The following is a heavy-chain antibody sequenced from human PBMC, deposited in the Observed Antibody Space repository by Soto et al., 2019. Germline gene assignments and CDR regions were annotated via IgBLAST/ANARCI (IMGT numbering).Heavy chain of an antibody. CDR3: ARETPNYDIPTGSSYIQDSYHYYGLFV. J-gene: IGHJ6*02. V-gene: IGHV1-69*04. CDR2: IIPILGIA. Sequence: SVKVSCKASGGTFSSYTISWVRQAPGQGLEWMGRIIPILGIANYAQKFQGRVTITADKSTSTAYMELSSLRSEDTAVYYCARETPNYDIPTGSSYIQDSYHYYGLFVWG. CDR1: GGTFSSYT. D-gene: IGHD3-9*01.